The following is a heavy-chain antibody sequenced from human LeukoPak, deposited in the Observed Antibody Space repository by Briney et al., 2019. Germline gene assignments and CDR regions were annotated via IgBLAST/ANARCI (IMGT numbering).Heavy chain of an antibody. CDR2: IYPGDSDT. CDR1: GYSFTTYW. CDR3: ARRRSTGDDFDS. Sequence: GESLKISCKGSGYSFTTYWIGWVRQMPGKGLEGMGIIYPGDSDTRFSPSFQGQVTISADKSISTAYLQWSSLKASDSAVYYCARRRSTGDDFDSWGQGTLVTVSS. J-gene: IGHJ4*02. V-gene: IGHV5-51*01. D-gene: IGHD1-1*01.